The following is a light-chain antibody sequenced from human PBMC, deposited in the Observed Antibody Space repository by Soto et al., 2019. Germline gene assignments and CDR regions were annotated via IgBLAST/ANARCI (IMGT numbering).Light chain of an antibody. CDR1: SSDVGSYNL. J-gene: IGLJ1*01. Sequence: QSVLTQPASVSGSPGQSITISCTGTSSDVGSYNLVSWYQQHPGKAPKLMIYEGSERPSGVSNRFSGSKSGNTASLTISGLQAEDEADYYSCSYAGSSTFYVFGTGTKLTVL. CDR3: CSYAGSSTFYV. CDR2: EGS. V-gene: IGLV2-23*01.